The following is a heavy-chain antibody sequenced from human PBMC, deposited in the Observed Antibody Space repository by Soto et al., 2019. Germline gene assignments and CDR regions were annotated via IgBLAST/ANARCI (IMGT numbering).Heavy chain of an antibody. D-gene: IGHD1-26*01. Sequence: GGSLRLSCAASGFTFSSYAMHWVRQAPGKGLEWVAVISYDGSNKYYADSVKGRFTISRDNSKNTLYLQMNGLRAEDTAVYYCAREGSYSNYGMDVWGQGTTVTVS. J-gene: IGHJ6*02. V-gene: IGHV3-30-3*01. CDR3: AREGSYSNYGMDV. CDR1: GFTFSSYA. CDR2: ISYDGSNK.